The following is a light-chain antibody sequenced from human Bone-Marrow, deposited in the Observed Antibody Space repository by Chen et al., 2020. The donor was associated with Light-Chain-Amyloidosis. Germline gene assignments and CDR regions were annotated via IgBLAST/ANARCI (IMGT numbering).Light chain of an antibody. CDR2: KDT. J-gene: IGLJ2*01. CDR3: QSADSSGTYGVV. Sequence: SYELTQPPSVSVSPGQTARITCSGDDLPTKYAYWYQQKPGQAPVLVIHKDTERPSGISERFSGSSSETTATSTISGVQAGDEADYHCQSADSSGTYGVVFGGGTTLTVL. CDR1: DLPTKY. V-gene: IGLV3-25*03.